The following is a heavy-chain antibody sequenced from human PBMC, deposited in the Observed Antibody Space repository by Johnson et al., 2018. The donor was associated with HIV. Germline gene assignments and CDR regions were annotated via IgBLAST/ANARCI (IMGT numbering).Heavy chain of an antibody. CDR1: GFTFSSYG. V-gene: IGHV3-30*02. D-gene: IGHD2-21*01. J-gene: IGHJ3*02. CDR3: AKEGYSASFDI. Sequence: QVQVVESGGGVVQPGGSLRLSCAVSGFTFSSYGMHWVRQAPGKGLEWVAFIRYDGSNTHYADSVQGRFNISRDNSKNTLYLQMNSLRGEDTAVYHCAKEGYSASFDIWGQGTMVTVSS. CDR2: IRYDGSNT.